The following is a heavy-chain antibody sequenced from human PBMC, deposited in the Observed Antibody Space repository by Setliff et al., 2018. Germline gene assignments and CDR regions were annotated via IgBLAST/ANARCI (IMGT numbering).Heavy chain of an antibody. Sequence: GESLKISCVVSGFSFSRHWMSWVSQAPGKGLEWVADIKQDGSTKYYLDSVKGRFTISRDNAKRSLYLQMNGLRADDTGVYYCVRDDADNYDAFDNWGQGTLVTVSS. CDR1: GFSFSRHW. CDR3: VRDDADNYDAFDN. D-gene: IGHD3-22*01. CDR2: IKQDGSTK. J-gene: IGHJ3*02. V-gene: IGHV3-7*01.